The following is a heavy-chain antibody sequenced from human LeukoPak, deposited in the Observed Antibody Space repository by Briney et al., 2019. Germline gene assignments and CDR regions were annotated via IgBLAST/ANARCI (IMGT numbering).Heavy chain of an antibody. CDR2: IYPGDSRT. J-gene: IGHJ5*02. Sequence: GESLKISCQGFGYSFTNYWIGWVRQMPGKSLEWMGVIYPGDSRTRYNPSFQGQVTISADKSISTAYLQWSSLKASDTAVYYCACRDFSSTWSGPWGQGTLVTVSS. V-gene: IGHV5-51*01. CDR3: ACRDFSSTWSGP. D-gene: IGHD6-13*01. CDR1: GYSFTNYW.